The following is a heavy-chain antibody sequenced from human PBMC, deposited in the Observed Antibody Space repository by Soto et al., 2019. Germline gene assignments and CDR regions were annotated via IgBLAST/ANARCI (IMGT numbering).Heavy chain of an antibody. Sequence: EVHLVESGGGLVEPGGSLRLSCAASGFSFRSAWMNWVRQAPGKGLEWVGRVKSEIDGGTTTTAYGKGRFTISRDDSKSTVYLQMNSLRSEDTAMYYCTADVPGQGEGEFDYWGQGTLLTVSS. CDR2: VKSEIDGGTT. V-gene: IGHV3-15*01. CDR1: GFSFRSAW. CDR3: TADVPGQGEGEFDY. J-gene: IGHJ4*02. D-gene: IGHD3-16*01.